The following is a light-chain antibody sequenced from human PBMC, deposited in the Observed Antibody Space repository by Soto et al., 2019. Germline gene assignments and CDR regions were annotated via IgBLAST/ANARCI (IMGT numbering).Light chain of an antibody. CDR3: QQYNTWPPVT. V-gene: IGKV3-15*01. CDR1: QSVSSN. CDR2: GAS. Sequence: EIVLTQSPATLSVSPGERATLSCRASQSVSSNLAWYQQKPGQAPRLLIYGASTRATGIPARFSGSGSGTEFTLTISSLQSEDLAVYYGQQYNTWPPVTFGQGTKVDNK. J-gene: IGKJ1*01.